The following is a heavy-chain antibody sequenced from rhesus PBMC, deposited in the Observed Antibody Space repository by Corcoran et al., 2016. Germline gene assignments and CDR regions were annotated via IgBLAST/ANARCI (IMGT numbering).Heavy chain of an antibody. CDR3: ARRTGYYTPFHY. D-gene: IGHD3-3*01. CDR2: IYGSSGST. Sequence: VQLVESGGGLAKPGGSRRLSCAAAGFIFSDYYMDWDLQAPGKGLEWIGYIYGSSGSTNSNPSLKNRVTIAKDASKNEFSLKLSSVTAADTAVYYCARRTGYYTPFHYWGQGVLVTVSS. V-gene: IGHV4S7*01. J-gene: IGHJ4*01. CDR1: GFIFSDYY.